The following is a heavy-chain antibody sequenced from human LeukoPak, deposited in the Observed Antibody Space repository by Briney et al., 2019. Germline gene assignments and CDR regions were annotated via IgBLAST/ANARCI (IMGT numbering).Heavy chain of an antibody. Sequence: SATLSLTCAVSGYSISRDHYWVWTRQPPGKGLEYIGNIYHSGSSHYNPSLKSRVTISVDTSNNQFSLKLNSVTAADTAVYYCARAKNPYYYYYYMDFWGRGTTVTVSS. CDR3: ARAKNPYYYYYYMDF. V-gene: IGHV4-38-2*01. J-gene: IGHJ6*03. CDR1: GYSISRDHY. CDR2: IYHSGSS.